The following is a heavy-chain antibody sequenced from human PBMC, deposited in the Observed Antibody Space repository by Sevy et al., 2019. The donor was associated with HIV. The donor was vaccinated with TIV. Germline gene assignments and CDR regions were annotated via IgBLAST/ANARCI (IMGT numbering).Heavy chain of an antibody. CDR1: GFTFSDYY. Sequence: GGSLRLSCAASGFTFSDYYMSWIRQAPGKGLEWVSYISSSGSTIYNADSVKGRFSISRDNAKNSLYLQMNSLRAEDTAVYYCARDGTTSWRGGNWFDLWGQRTLVTVSS. CDR2: ISSSGSTI. J-gene: IGHJ5*02. V-gene: IGHV3-11*04. D-gene: IGHD3-16*01. CDR3: ARDGTTSWRGGNWFDL.